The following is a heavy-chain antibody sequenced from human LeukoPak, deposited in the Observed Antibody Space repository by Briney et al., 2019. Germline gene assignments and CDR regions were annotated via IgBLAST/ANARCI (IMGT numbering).Heavy chain of an antibody. Sequence: GGSLRPSCAASGFTFSDYYMSWIRQAPGKGLEWVSHISSSGSTIYYADSVKGRFTISRDNAKNSLYLQMNSLRAEDTAVYYCARDGLLWFGELRGRFDYWGQGTLVTVSS. V-gene: IGHV3-11*04. CDR1: GFTFSDYY. CDR2: ISSSGSTI. D-gene: IGHD3-10*01. J-gene: IGHJ4*02. CDR3: ARDGLLWFGELRGRFDY.